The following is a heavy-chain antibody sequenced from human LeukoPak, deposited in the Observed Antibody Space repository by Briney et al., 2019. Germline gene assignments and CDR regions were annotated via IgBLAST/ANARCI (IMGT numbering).Heavy chain of an antibody. J-gene: IGHJ5*02. D-gene: IGHD3-3*01. CDR2: INHSGTT. CDR1: GGSFSDYY. CDR3: ASITIFGVVILT. V-gene: IGHV4-34*01. Sequence: PSETLSLTCAVYGGSFSDYYWSWIRQSPGKGLEWIGEINHSGTTHYNPSLKSRVTISVDTSKNQFSLKLSSVTAADTAVYYCASITIFGVVILTWGQGTLVTVSS.